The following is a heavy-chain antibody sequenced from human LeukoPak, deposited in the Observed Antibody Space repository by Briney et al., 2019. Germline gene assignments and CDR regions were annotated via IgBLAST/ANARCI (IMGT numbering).Heavy chain of an antibody. V-gene: IGHV4-31*03. CDR1: GGSISSGGYY. D-gene: IGHD2-2*01. Sequence: SQTLSLTCTVSGGSISSGGYYWSWIRQPPGKGLEWIGFVYYSGSTHYNPSLNSRVTISIDTSKNQFSLRLSSVTAADTAVYFCAREVCGTTCYVWGGDNWFDPWGQGTLVTVSS. CDR3: AREVCGTTCYVWGGDNWFDP. CDR2: VYYSGST. J-gene: IGHJ5*02.